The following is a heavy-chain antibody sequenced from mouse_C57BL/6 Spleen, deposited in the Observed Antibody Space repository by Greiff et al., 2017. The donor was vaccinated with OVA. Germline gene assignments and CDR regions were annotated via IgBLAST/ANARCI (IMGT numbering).Heavy chain of an antibody. V-gene: IGHV5-6*01. CDR2: ISSGGSYT. CDR1: GFTFSSYG. Sequence: DVQLVESGGDLVKPGGSLKLSCAASGFTFSSYGMSWVRQTPDKRLEWVATISSGGSYTYYPDSVKGRFTISRDNAKNTLYLQMSSLKSEDTAMYYCARIGVTTVVATFYWYFDVWGTGTTVTVSS. CDR3: ARIGVTTVVATFYWYFDV. J-gene: IGHJ1*03. D-gene: IGHD1-1*01.